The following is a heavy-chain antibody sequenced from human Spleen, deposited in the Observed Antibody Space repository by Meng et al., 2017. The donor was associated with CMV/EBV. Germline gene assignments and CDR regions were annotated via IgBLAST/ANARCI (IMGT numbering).Heavy chain of an antibody. Sequence: SQTLSLTCAVYGESFTDAFWTWLRQPPGQGLQWIGETSHGGVSNYNPSLKSRVTFSVDTSKKQFSLRLTSVTAADTAVYYCARVPAGFYSGYHDYWSQGTLVTVSS. CDR1: GESFTDAF. V-gene: IGHV4-34*01. CDR3: ARVPAGFYSGYHDY. J-gene: IGHJ4*02. CDR2: TSHGGVS. D-gene: IGHD3-22*01.